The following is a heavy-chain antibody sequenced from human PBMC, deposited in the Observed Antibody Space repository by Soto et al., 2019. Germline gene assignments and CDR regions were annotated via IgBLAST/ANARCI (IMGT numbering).Heavy chain of an antibody. D-gene: IGHD7-27*01. V-gene: IGHV3-30*18. CDR2: MSYDGSNK. CDR3: AKDLGRNYYYGMDV. J-gene: IGHJ6*02. CDR1: GFTFSSYG. Sequence: VGSLRLSCAASGFTFSSYGMHWVRQAPGKGLEWVAVMSYDGSNKYYVDSVKGRFTISRDNSKNTLYLQMNSLRAEDTAVYYCAKDLGRNYYYGMDVWGQGTTVTVSS.